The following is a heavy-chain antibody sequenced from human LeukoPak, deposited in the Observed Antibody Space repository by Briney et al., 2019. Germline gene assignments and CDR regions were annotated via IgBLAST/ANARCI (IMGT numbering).Heavy chain of an antibody. J-gene: IGHJ6*03. CDR2: ISGSGDRT. V-gene: IGHV3-48*03. Sequence: QPGGSLRLSCAGSGFTFSNYEITWVRQAPGKELECVADISGSGDRTYYADSVKGRFTISRDNAKNLLYLQMNSLRVEDTGVYYCAREGNYYMDVWGKGTTVTVSS. CDR1: GFTFSNYE. CDR3: AREGNYYMDV.